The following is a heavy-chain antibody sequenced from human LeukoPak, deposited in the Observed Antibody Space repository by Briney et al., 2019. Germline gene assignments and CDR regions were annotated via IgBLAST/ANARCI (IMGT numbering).Heavy chain of an antibody. J-gene: IGHJ4*02. D-gene: IGHD2-8*01. CDR3: ARQDLKSSRVFYFDY. CDR2: VYYSGGT. CDR1: SGSINSGSFY. V-gene: IGHV4-39*01. Sequence: PSETLSLTCTVSSGSINSGSFYWVWIRQPPGKGLEWIGSVYYSGGTYYNPSLKSRATMSVDTSKDQFFLKVTSVTAADTAVYYCARQDLKSSRVFYFDYWGQGTLVTVSS.